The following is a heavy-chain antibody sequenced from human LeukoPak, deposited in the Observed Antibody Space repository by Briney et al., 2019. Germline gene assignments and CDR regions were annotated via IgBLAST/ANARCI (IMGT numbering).Heavy chain of an antibody. CDR1: GFTVSSNY. CDR2: IYSGGST. J-gene: IGHJ3*02. CDR3: ARDSLFNWNDGAFDI. V-gene: IGHV3-53*01. Sequence: GGSLRLSCAASGFTVSSNYMSWVRQAPGKGLEWVSVIYSGGSTYYADSVKGRFTISRDNSKNTLYLQMSSLRAEDTAVYYCARDSLFNWNDGAFDIWGQGTMVTVSS. D-gene: IGHD1-20*01.